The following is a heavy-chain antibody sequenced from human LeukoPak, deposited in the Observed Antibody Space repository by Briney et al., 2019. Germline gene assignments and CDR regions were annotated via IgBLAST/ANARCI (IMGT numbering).Heavy chain of an antibody. CDR3: ARERVPPRYFDN. Sequence: SETLSLTCAVNGGSFSGYYWSWIRQPPGKGLEWIGEIIHSGSTNYNPSLKSRVPIAVDTSKTQISLKLSSVTPADTAVYYCARERVPPRYFDNWGQGTLVTVSS. CDR1: GGSFSGYY. D-gene: IGHD1-1*01. J-gene: IGHJ4*02. CDR2: IIHSGST. V-gene: IGHV4-34*12.